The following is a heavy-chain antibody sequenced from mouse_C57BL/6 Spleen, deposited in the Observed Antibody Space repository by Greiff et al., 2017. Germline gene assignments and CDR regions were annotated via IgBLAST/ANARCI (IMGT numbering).Heavy chain of an antibody. D-gene: IGHD1-1*01. CDR2: INPSSGYT. CDR3: ASTVVASYYFDY. CDR1: GYTFTSYW. J-gene: IGHJ2*01. V-gene: IGHV1-7*01. Sequence: VQLQQSGAELAKPGASVKLSCKASGYTFTSYWMHWVKQRPGQGLEWIRYINPSSGYTKYNQKFKDKATLTADKSSSTAYMQLSSLTYEDSAVYYCASTVVASYYFDYWGQGTTLTVSA.